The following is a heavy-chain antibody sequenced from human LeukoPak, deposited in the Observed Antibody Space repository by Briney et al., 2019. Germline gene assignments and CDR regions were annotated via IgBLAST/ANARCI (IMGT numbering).Heavy chain of an antibody. CDR1: GFSFSSFA. V-gene: IGHV3-23*01. D-gene: IGHD6-19*01. Sequence: PGGSLRLSCAASGFSFSSFAMSWVRQTPGKGLEWVSAIGSFGTITYYADSVKGRFTISRDNSKNTLYLQMNSLGAEDTAIYYCAKDPPSSGWPNSFDYWGQGTLVTVSS. CDR3: AKDPPSSGWPNSFDY. J-gene: IGHJ4*02. CDR2: IGSFGTIT.